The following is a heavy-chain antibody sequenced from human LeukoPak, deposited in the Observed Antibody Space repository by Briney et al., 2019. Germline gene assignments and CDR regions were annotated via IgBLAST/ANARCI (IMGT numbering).Heavy chain of an antibody. D-gene: IGHD6-13*01. CDR1: GGSISSYY. J-gene: IGHJ2*01. Sequence: SETLSLTCTVSGGSISSYYWSWIRQPPGKGREWIGYIYYSGSTNYNPSLKSRVTISVDTSKNQFSLKLSSVTAADTAVYYCARDSSSWYPYWYFDLWGRGTLVTASS. V-gene: IGHV4-59*01. CDR2: IYYSGST. CDR3: ARDSSSWYPYWYFDL.